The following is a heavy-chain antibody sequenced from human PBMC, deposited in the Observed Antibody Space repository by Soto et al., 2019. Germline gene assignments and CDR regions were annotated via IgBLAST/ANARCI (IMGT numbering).Heavy chain of an antibody. Sequence: QVQLVQSGAEVKKPGSSVKVSCKVSGGTFSNYAIDWVRLAPGHGLEWMGGIVPIFGTTYYTKKFQGRPTIFADDSTTTAYLEMSSLRSEATAIYYCARVEAVAGLYNYHGLDVWGQGTAVTVSS. CDR1: GGTFSNYA. J-gene: IGHJ6*02. D-gene: IGHD6-19*01. V-gene: IGHV1-69*12. CDR2: IVPIFGTT. CDR3: ARVEAVAGLYNYHGLDV.